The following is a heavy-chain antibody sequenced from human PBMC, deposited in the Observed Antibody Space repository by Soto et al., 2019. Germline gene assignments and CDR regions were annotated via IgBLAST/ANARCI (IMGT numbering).Heavy chain of an antibody. CDR2: IREDGSGE. D-gene: IGHD1-1*01. V-gene: IGHV3-7*03. CDR3: ASVHAGY. J-gene: IGHJ4*02. CDR1: GFSFGVHW. Sequence: GGSLRLSCAASGFSFGVHWMSWVRQAPGKWLEWVASIREDGSGEFYVDSVKGRFTISRDNAKNSLYLQMSSLRGEDTAVYYCASVHAGYWGQGXLVTVYS.